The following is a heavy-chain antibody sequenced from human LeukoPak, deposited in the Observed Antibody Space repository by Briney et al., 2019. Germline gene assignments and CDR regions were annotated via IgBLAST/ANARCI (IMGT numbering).Heavy chain of an antibody. D-gene: IGHD3-22*01. Sequence: GESLKISCKGSGYSFTSYWIGWVRQMPGKGLEWMGIIYPGDSDTRYSPSFQGQVTISADKSISTAYLQWSSLKASDTAMYYCARRHYYDSSGYCYDQYYFDYWGQGTLVTVSS. CDR3: ARRHYYDSSGYCYDQYYFDY. V-gene: IGHV5-51*01. CDR2: IYPGDSDT. J-gene: IGHJ4*02. CDR1: GYSFTSYW.